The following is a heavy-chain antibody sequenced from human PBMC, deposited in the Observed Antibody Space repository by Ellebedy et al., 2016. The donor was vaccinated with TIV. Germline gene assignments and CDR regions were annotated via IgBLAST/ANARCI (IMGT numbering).Heavy chain of an antibody. D-gene: IGHD7-27*01. CDR3: ARAPPPRGDRSADAFDI. Sequence: AASVKVSCKASGCTFSSYSINWVRQAPGQGLEWMGWIIPILDITNYAQNFQGRVTITADKSTSTAYMELSSLRSEDTAVYYCARAPPPRGDRSADAFDIWGQGTMVTVSS. CDR1: GCTFSSYS. V-gene: IGHV1-69*10. J-gene: IGHJ3*02. CDR2: IIPILDIT.